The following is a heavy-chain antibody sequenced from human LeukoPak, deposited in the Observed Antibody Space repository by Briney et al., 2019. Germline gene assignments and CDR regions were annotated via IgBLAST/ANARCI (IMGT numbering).Heavy chain of an antibody. CDR3: AKTTYYDFWSGYYPYYFDY. J-gene: IGHJ4*02. D-gene: IGHD3-3*01. CDR2: ISGSGGST. Sequence: GGSLRLSCAASGFTFSSYAMSWVRQAPGKGLEWVSAISGSGGSTYYADSVKGRFTISRDNSKNTLYLQMNSLRAEDTAVYYCAKTTYYDFWSGYYPYYFDYWDQGTLVTVSS. CDR1: GFTFSSYA. V-gene: IGHV3-23*01.